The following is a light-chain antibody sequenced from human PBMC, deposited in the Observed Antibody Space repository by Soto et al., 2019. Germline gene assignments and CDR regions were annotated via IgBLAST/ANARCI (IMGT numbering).Light chain of an antibody. Sequence: EMGLTQSPGTLSLSPGERATLSCRASQSVSSSYLAWYQQKPGQAPRLLIYGASSRATGIPDRFTGSGSGTDFTLTISRLEPEDFAVFYCHQYGSSPQTFGQGSKLDIK. CDR3: HQYGSSPQT. CDR1: QSVSSSY. V-gene: IGKV3-20*01. CDR2: GAS. J-gene: IGKJ1*01.